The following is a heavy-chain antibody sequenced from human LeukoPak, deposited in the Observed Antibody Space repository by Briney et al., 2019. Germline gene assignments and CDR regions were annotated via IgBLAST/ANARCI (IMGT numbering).Heavy chain of an antibody. CDR2: ISSSSSYI. D-gene: IGHD3-3*01. CDR3: AKVPHYDFWSGYLYYFDY. J-gene: IGHJ4*02. CDR1: GFTFSSYW. V-gene: IGHV3-21*04. Sequence: PGGSLRLSCAASGFTFSSYWMSWVRQAPGKGLEWVSSISSSSSYIYYADSVKGRFTISRDNAKNSLYLQMNSLRAEDTAVYYCAKVPHYDFWSGYLYYFDYWGQGTLVTVSS.